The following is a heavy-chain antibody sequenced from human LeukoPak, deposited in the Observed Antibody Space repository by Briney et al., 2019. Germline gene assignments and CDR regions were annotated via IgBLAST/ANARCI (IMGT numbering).Heavy chain of an antibody. Sequence: SQTLSLTCAISGDSVSSNSAAWNWIRQSPSIGLEWLGRTYYRSKWYYDYAVSVKSRITINPDTSKNQCSLQLNSVTPEDTAVYYCARGVFSHWFDPWGQGTLVIVSS. CDR1: GDSVSSNSAA. CDR3: ARGVFSHWFDP. CDR2: TYYRSKWYY. V-gene: IGHV6-1*01. J-gene: IGHJ5*02.